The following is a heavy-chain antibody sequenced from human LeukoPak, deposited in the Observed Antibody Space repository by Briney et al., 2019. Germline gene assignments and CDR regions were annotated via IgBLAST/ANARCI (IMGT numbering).Heavy chain of an antibody. CDR3: ARALPSSWYFFDY. V-gene: IGHV3-48*03. CDR2: ISSSSSTI. Sequence: GPLRLSCAAPGFIFMSYAMYWVRQAPGKGLEWVSYISSSSSTIHYADSVKGRFTISRDNAKNSLYLQMNSLRAEDTAVYYCARALPSSWYFFDYWGQGTLVTVSS. CDR1: GFIFMSYA. D-gene: IGHD6-13*01. J-gene: IGHJ4*02.